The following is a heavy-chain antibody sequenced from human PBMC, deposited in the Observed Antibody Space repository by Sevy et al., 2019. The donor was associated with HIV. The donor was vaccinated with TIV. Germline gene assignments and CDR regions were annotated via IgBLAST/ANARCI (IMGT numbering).Heavy chain of an antibody. V-gene: IGHV3-21*01. Sequence: GSLRLSCAASGFSLSNYRINWVRQAPGKGLEWVSSIDPSSTSIYYADSVLGRFTISRDNAKNSLYLEMNSLRDEDTALYYCARDKVEIVPVDYYYGMDVWGLGTTVTVSS. J-gene: IGHJ6*02. CDR2: IDPSSTSI. D-gene: IGHD2-8*02. CDR3: ARDKVEIVPVDYYYGMDV. CDR1: GFSLSNYR.